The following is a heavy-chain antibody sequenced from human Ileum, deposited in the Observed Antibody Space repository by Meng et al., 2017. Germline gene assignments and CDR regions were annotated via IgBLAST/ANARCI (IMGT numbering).Heavy chain of an antibody. J-gene: IGHJ4*02. D-gene: IGHD6-19*01. V-gene: IGHV3-7*03. CDR2: MKQDGSGI. Sequence: GGSLRLSCAVSEFPFSDLWMSWVRQAPGKGLEWVANMKQDGSGIYYVDAVKGRFTISIDHAKSSLYLQMNSLRAEDTAVYYCGAGSGWLFDYWGQGSLVTVSS. CDR1: EFPFSDLW. CDR3: GAGSGWLFDY.